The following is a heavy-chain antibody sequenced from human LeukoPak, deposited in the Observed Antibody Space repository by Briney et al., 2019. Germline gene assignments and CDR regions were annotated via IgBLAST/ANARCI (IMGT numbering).Heavy chain of an antibody. D-gene: IGHD6-25*01. CDR1: GYSFISFW. Sequence: GESLKISCQGSGYSFISFWIAWVGQMPGKGLGWMGIIYPADSDTRYSPSFQGQVTISADKSISTAYLQWSSLKASDTAMYYCASAAPDAFDIWGQGTMVTVSS. CDR2: IYPADSDT. CDR3: ASAAPDAFDI. V-gene: IGHV5-51*01. J-gene: IGHJ3*02.